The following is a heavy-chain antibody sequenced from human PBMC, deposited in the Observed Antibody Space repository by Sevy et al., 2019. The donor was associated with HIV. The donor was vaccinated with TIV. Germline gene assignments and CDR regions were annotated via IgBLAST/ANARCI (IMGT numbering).Heavy chain of an antibody. CDR1: GYTFTGHH. D-gene: IGHD2-21*02. J-gene: IGHJ4*02. Sequence: ASVKVSCKASGYTFTGHHIHWVRQAPGHGLEWMGWINPKTGGTNYAQNFQGRVVMTSDTSITTAYMELTSVISDDTAIYYCARHTAFMADSWGQGTLVTVSS. CDR3: ARHTAFMADS. CDR2: INPKTGGT. V-gene: IGHV1-2*02.